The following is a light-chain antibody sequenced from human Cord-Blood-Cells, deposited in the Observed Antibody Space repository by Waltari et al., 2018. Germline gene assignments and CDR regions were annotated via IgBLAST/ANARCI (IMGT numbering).Light chain of an antibody. CDR2: AAS. CDR1: QSISSY. CDR3: QRCDRTPNT. Sequence: DIQMTQSPSSLSASVGDRVTITCRASQSISSYLNWYQQKPGKAPKLLIYAASSLQSGVPLRVSGSGSGSDFNRSISGLEREDFASYYCQRCDRTPNTSAQGMRLEVE. J-gene: IGKJ5*01. V-gene: IGKV1-39*01.